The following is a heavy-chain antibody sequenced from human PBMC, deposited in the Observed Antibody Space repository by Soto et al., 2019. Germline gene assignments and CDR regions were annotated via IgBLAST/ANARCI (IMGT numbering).Heavy chain of an antibody. CDR2: IYYSGST. CDR3: ARVMKNVGGSSSSYYYYGMDV. D-gene: IGHD6-6*01. Sequence: SETLSLTCTVSGGSISSYYWSWIRQPPGRXLEWIGYIYYSGSTNYNPSLKSRVTISVDTSKNQFSLKLSSVTAADTAVYYCARVMKNVGGSSSSYYYYGMDVWGQGTTVTVSS. CDR1: GGSISSYY. V-gene: IGHV4-59*01. J-gene: IGHJ6*02.